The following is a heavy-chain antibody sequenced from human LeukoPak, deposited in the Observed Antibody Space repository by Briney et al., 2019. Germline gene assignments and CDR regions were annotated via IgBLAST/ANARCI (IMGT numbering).Heavy chain of an antibody. CDR2: IYHSGST. V-gene: IGHV4-38-2*01. J-gene: IGHJ4*02. D-gene: IGHD1-1*01. CDR1: GYSISSGYY. Sequence: SETLSLTCAVSGYSISSGYYWGWIRQPPGKGLEWIGSIYHSGSTYYNPSLKSRVTISVDTSKNQFSLKLRSVTAADTAVYYCARHRTSSNYFDYWGQGTLVTVPS. CDR3: ARHRTSSNYFDY.